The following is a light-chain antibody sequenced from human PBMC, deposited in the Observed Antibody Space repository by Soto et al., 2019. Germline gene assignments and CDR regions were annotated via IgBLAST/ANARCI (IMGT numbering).Light chain of an antibody. CDR1: QGISSW. Sequence: DIQMTHSPSSVAASVGDRVAINCRASQGISSWLDWYQQKPGKAPKLLIYAASSLQSGVPSRFSGSGSGTRFTLTITSLQPEDVATYYCLHEYNYPWTFGQGTKVDI. CDR2: AAS. CDR3: LHEYNYPWT. V-gene: IGKV1-12*01. J-gene: IGKJ1*01.